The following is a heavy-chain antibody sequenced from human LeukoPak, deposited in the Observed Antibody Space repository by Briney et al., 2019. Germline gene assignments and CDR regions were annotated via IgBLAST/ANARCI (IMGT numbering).Heavy chain of an antibody. CDR1: GFTFSSYA. J-gene: IGHJ4*02. V-gene: IGHV3-23*01. CDR2: ISGSGGST. Sequence: GGSLRLSCAASGFTFSSYAMSWVRQAPGKGLEWVSAISGSGGSTYYADSVKGRFTISRDNAKNSLYLQMNSLTAEDTTVYYCARHRFVSGYHRGFLGYWGQGTLVTVSS. CDR3: ARHRFVSGYHRGFLGY. D-gene: IGHD3-3*01.